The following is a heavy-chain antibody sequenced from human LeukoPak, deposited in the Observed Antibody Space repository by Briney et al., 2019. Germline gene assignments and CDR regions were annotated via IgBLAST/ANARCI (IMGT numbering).Heavy chain of an antibody. CDR1: GFTFSSYG. D-gene: IGHD6-13*01. J-gene: IGHJ4*02. V-gene: IGHV3-30*18. Sequence: GRSLRLSCAASGFTFSSYGMHWVRQAPGKGLEWVAVISYDGSNKYYADSVKGRFTISRDNSKNTLYLQMNSLRAEDTAVYYCAKRVAAAGTPLTDYWGQGTLVTVSS. CDR2: ISYDGSNK. CDR3: AKRVAAAGTPLTDY.